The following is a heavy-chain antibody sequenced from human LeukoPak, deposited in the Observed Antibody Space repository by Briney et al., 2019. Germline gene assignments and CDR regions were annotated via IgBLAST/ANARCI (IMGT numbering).Heavy chain of an antibody. CDR1: GFTFSSYS. CDR3: ARVGGSDRPIDY. Sequence: GGSLRLSCAASGFTFSSYSMNWVRQAPGKGLEWVSSINSSSSYIYYADSVKGRITISRANAKNSLYLQMNSLRAEDTAVYYCARVGGSDRPIDYWGQGTLVTVSS. CDR2: INSSSSYI. J-gene: IGHJ4*02. D-gene: IGHD3-16*02. V-gene: IGHV3-21*01.